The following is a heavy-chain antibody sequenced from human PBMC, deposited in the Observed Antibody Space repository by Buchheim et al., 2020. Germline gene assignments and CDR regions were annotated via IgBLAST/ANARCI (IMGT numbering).Heavy chain of an antibody. CDR2: IKQDGSEK. D-gene: IGHD3-16*02. V-gene: IGHV3-7*01. CDR3: TILRLGGLSSEEFDY. J-gene: IGHJ4*02. CDR1: GFTFSSYW. Sequence: EVQLVESGGGLVQPGGSLRLSCAASGFTFSSYWMSWVRQAPGKGLEWVANIKQDGSEKCYVDSVKGRFTISRDNAKNSLYLQMNSLRAEDTAVYYCTILRLGGLSSEEFDYWGQGT.